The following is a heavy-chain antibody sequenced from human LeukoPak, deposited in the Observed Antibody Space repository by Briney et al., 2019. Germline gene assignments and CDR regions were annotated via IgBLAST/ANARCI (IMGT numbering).Heavy chain of an antibody. D-gene: IGHD3-9*01. J-gene: IGHJ4*02. Sequence: PGGSLRLSCAASGFTFSDYYMSWVRQAPGKGLEWISYITSSGSIIYYADSVKGRFTISRDNAKNSLYLQMNSLRVDGTAIYYCASAGAGYDIFGYWGQGTLVTVSS. CDR3: ASAGAGYDIFGY. CDR1: GFTFSDYY. V-gene: IGHV3-11*01. CDR2: ITSSGSII.